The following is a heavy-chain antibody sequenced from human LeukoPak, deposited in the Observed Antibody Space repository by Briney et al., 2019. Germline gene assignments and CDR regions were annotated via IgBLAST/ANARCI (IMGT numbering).Heavy chain of an antibody. CDR2: IYYSGST. D-gene: IGHD2-21*01. J-gene: IGHJ6*02. Sequence: PSETLSLTCTVSGGSISSYYWSRIRQPPGEGLEWIGYIYYSGSTNYNPSLKSRVTISVDTSKNQFSLKLSSVTAADTAVYYCARHGGGRRRSWYGMDVWGQGTTVTVSS. CDR1: GGSISSYY. CDR3: ARHGGGRRRSWYGMDV. V-gene: IGHV4-59*08.